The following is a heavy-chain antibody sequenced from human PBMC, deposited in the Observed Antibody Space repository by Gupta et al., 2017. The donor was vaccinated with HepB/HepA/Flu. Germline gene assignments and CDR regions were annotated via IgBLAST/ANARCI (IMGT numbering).Heavy chain of an antibody. V-gene: IGHV4-34*01. CDR2: INHSGST. J-gene: IGHJ4*02. Sequence: GKGLEWIGEINHSGSTNYNPSLKSRVTISVDTSKNQFSLKLSSVTAADTAVYYCARLIVGASNDFDYWGQGTLVTVSS. D-gene: IGHD1-26*01. CDR3: ARLIVGASNDFDY.